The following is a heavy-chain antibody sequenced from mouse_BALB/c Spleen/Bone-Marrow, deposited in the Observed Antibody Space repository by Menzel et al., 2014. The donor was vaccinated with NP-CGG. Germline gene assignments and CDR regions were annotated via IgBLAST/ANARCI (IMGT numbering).Heavy chain of an antibody. D-gene: IGHD2-12*01. CDR2: INPSSGYT. J-gene: IGHJ2*01. CDR3: ARGHSYYLDY. CDR1: GYTFTSYT. Sequence: QVQLQQSAVELARPGASVKMSCKASGYTFTSYTMHWVKQRPGQGLDWIGYINPSSGYTSYNQKFKDKTTLTADKSSSTLYMRLSSPTADDSSVYCSARGHSYYLDYWGQGTTLTGTS. V-gene: IGHV1-4*02.